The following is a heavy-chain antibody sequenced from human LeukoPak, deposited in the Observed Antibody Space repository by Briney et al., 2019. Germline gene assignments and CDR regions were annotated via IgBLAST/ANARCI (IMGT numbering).Heavy chain of an antibody. CDR2: IKQDGSEK. D-gene: IGHD4-17*01. J-gene: IGHJ5*02. CDR3: TSGTSYGDGFDP. V-gene: IGHV3-7*03. CDR1: GFTFSSYW. Sequence: GGSLRLSCAASGFTFSSYWMSWVRQAPGKGLEWVANIKQDGSEKYYVDSVKGRFTISRDNAKNSLYLQMNSLKTEDTAVYYCTSGTSYGDGFDPWGQGTLVNVS.